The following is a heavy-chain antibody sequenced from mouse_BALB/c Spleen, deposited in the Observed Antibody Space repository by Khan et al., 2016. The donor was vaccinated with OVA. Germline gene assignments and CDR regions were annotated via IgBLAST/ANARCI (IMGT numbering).Heavy chain of an antibody. V-gene: IGHV2-9*02. CDR2: IWAGGST. J-gene: IGHJ2*01. Sequence: QVQLKESGPGLVAPSQSLSITCTVSGFSLTSHGVHWVRQPPGKGLEWLGVIWAGGSTNYNSALMSRLSIIKDSSKSQVFLKMNSLQTDDTAMYYCARNREPDYVDYWGQGTTLTVSS. CDR3: ARNREPDYVDY. CDR1: GFSLTSHG.